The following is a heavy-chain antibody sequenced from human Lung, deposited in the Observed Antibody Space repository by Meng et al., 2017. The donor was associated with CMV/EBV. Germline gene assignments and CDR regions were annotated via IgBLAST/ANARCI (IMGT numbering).Heavy chain of an antibody. Sequence: ASVKVSCKASGYTFNGYNMHWVRQAPGQGLEWMGWINPNSGGTNYAQRFRGRVTLTIDTSISTAYMELSRLKSDDTAVYFCARLFHTILGTGYYYGMDVWGQGTTVTVSS. D-gene: IGHD3/OR15-3a*01. CDR2: INPNSGGT. CDR1: GYTFNGYN. J-gene: IGHJ6*02. CDR3: ARLFHTILGTGYYYGMDV. V-gene: IGHV1-2*02.